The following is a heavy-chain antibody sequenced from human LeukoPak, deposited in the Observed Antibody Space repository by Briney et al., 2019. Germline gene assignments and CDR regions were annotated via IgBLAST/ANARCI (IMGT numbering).Heavy chain of an antibody. CDR1: GFTFSSYW. CDR2: INSDGSYT. CDR3: ARALGGWPDAFDI. Sequence: GGSLRLSCAASGFTFSSYWMHWVRQAPGKGLVWVSRINSDGSYTNYADSVKGRFTISRDNAKNMLYLQMNSLRAEDTAVYYCARALGGWPDAFDIWGQGTMVTVSS. V-gene: IGHV3-74*01. D-gene: IGHD6-19*01. J-gene: IGHJ3*02.